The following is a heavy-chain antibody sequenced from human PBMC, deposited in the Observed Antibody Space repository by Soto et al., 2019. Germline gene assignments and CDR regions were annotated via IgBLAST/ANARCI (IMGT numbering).Heavy chain of an antibody. V-gene: IGHV1-18*01. Sequence: ASEKVSCKASCSTFTSSGISWVRQAPGQGIEWMGWISAYNGNTNYAQKLQGRVTMTTDTSTSTAYMELRSLRSDDTAVYYCASVVGARPQRSTVVWCPGTSLTV. J-gene: IGHJ6*02. CDR3: ASVVGARPQRSTVV. D-gene: IGHD1-26*01. CDR2: ISAYNGNT. CDR1: CSTFTSSG.